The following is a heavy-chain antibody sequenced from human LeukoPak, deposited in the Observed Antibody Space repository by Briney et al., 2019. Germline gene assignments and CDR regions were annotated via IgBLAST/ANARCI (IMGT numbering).Heavy chain of an antibody. CDR2: ISYDGSNK. J-gene: IGHJ4*02. CDR3: ARSRGDSGSGYYYCFDY. V-gene: IGHV3-30-3*01. CDR1: GFTFSSYA. D-gene: IGHD3-22*01. Sequence: GGPLRLSCAASGFTFSSYAMHWVRQAPGKGLEWVAVISYDGSNKYYADSVKGRFTISRDNSKNTLYLQMNSLRAEDTAVYYCARSRGDSGSGYYYCFDYWGQGTLVTVSS.